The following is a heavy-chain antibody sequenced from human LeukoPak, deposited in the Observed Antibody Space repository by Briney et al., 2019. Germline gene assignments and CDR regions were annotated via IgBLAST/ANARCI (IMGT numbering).Heavy chain of an antibody. V-gene: IGHV3-66*01. J-gene: IGHJ4*02. CDR1: GYSVTTNH. CDR2: LYASGFT. CDR3: ARFASSVSSHPVDY. Sequence: PGGSLRLSCAASGYSVTTNHMTWVRQAPGKGLEWVSLLYASGFTQYADSVKGRFTISRDSSKNTLYLQMDNLRMEDTAVYYCARFASSVSSHPVDYWGQGTLVTVSS. D-gene: IGHD3-22*01.